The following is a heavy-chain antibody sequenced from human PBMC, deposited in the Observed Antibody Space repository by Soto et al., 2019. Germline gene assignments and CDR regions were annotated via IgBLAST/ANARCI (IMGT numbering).Heavy chain of an antibody. CDR2: ISSSSSYI. CDR3: ATSGGGDVDY. V-gene: IGHV3-21*01. CDR1: GFTFSSYS. D-gene: IGHD2-8*02. J-gene: IGHJ4*02. Sequence: GGSLRPSCAASGFTFSSYSMNWVRQAPGKGLEWVSSISSSSSYIYYADSVKGRFTISRDNAKNSLYLQMNSLRAEDTAVYYCATSGGGDVDYWGQGTLVTVSS.